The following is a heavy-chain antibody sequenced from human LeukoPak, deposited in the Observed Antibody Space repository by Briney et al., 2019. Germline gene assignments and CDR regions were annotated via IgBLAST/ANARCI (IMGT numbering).Heavy chain of an antibody. J-gene: IGHJ5*02. CDR2: IYYSGST. V-gene: IGHV4-39*07. D-gene: IGHD1-26*01. CDR3: ARAGDGIVGATYNWFDP. CDR1: GGSISSSSYY. Sequence: PSETLSLTCTVSGGSISSSSYYWGWIRQPPGKGLEWIGRIYYSGSTYYNPSLKSRVTISVDTSKNQFSLKLSSVTAADTAVYYCARAGDGIVGATYNWFDPWGQGTLVTVSS.